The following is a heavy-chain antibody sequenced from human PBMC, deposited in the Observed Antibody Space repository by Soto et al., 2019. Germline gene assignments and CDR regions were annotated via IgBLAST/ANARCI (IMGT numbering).Heavy chain of an antibody. Sequence: PGGSLRRSCAASGFTFSTYGMTWVRQAPWKGLEWVSAIDGSGGNIYYADSVKGRFTISRDSYKSTLYLQMNSLRAEATAGYYCAKLYSGSVDYWGKGTKLTASS. CDR1: GFTFSTYG. D-gene: IGHD5-12*01. CDR2: IDGSGGNI. CDR3: AKLYSGSVDY. V-gene: IGHV3-23*01. J-gene: IGHJ4*02.